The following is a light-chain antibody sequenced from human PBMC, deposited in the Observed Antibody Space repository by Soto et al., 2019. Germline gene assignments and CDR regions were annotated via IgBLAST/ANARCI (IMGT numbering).Light chain of an antibody. CDR1: QNINNW. CDR2: DAS. CDR3: QQYNLA. J-gene: IGKJ1*01. Sequence: DIQMTQAPSTLSASVGDRVSITCRASQNINNWLAWYQHKPGKAPKILIYDASTLESGVPSRFSGSGSGTEFTLTISSLQPDDFATYYCQQYNLAFGQGTKV. V-gene: IGKV1-5*01.